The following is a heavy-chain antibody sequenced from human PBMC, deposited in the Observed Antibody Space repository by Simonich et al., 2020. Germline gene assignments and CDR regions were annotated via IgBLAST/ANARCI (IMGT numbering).Heavy chain of an antibody. D-gene: IGHD1-1*01. CDR2: INHSGST. J-gene: IGHJ4*02. V-gene: IGHV4-34*01. CDR1: GGSFSGYY. CDR3: ARHLQLGPFDY. Sequence: QVQLQQWGAGLLKPSETLSLTCAGYGGSFSGYYWSWIRQPPGKGLEWIGEINHSGSTNYNPSLKSRVTISVDTSKNQFSLKLSSVTAADTAVYYCARHLQLGPFDYWGQGTLVTVSS.